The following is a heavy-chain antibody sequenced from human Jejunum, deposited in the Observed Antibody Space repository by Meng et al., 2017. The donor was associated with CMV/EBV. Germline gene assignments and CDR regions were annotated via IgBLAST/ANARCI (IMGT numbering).Heavy chain of an antibody. Sequence: FTCSDHFMDWVRHAPGKGLEWVGRIRNRRRSYTTEYAASVKGRFSISRDDSKNSLYLQMNSLKSEDTAIYYCATLGYCSGSSCYTSGYWGQGTLVTVSS. CDR2: IRNRRRSYTT. J-gene: IGHJ4*02. CDR1: FTCSDHF. D-gene: IGHD2-15*01. V-gene: IGHV3-72*01. CDR3: ATLGYCSGSSCYTSGY.